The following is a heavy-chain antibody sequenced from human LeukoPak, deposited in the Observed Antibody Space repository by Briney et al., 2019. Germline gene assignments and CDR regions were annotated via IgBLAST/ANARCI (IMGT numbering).Heavy chain of an antibody. CDR2: VYTDGST. CDR1: GGSISPYF. J-gene: IGHJ4*02. CDR3: ARRQIYFDY. V-gene: IGHV4-4*08. Sequence: PSETLSLTCTVSGGSISPYFWSWIRHPPGKGLEWIGYVYTDGSTKYNPSLKSRVTISLDTSKNQLSLKLSSVTAADTAVYYCARRQIYFDYWGQGTLVTVSS.